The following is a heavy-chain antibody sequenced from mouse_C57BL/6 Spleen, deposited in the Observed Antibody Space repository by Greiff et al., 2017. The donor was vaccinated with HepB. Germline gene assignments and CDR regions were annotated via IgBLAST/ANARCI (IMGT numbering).Heavy chain of an antibody. V-gene: IGHV1-85*01. Sequence: VQLQQSGPELVKPGASVKLSCKASGYTFTSYDINWVKQRPGQGLEWIGWIYPRDGSTKYNEKFKGKATLTVDPSSSTAYMELHSLTSEDSAVYFCAKEGGFTTVVATDYWGQGTTLTVSS. D-gene: IGHD1-1*01. CDR3: AKEGGFTTVVATDY. CDR2: IYPRDGST. J-gene: IGHJ2*01. CDR1: GYTFTSYD.